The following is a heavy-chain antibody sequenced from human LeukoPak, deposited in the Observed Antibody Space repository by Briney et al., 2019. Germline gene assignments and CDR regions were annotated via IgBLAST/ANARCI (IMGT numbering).Heavy chain of an antibody. D-gene: IGHD3-16*02. V-gene: IGHV4-38-2*02. Sequence: PSESLSLTCSVSGSSITIGAYWGCVRPSRRKGLGWIANINHTGSSYYNPSLKRRFTISVDASKDQFSLRLNSLTAEDTAVYFCAREYRSALACYYFDCWGQGIKVTVSS. CDR1: GSSITIGAY. J-gene: IGHJ4*02. CDR3: AREYRSALACYYFDC. CDR2: INHTGSS.